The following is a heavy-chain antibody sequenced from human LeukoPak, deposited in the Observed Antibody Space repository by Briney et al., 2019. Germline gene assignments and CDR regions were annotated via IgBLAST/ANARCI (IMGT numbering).Heavy chain of an antibody. CDR1: GGSISNYY. V-gene: IGHV4-59*08. Sequence: SETLSLTCTVSGGSISNYYWNWIRQPPGKGLEWIGYIYYSGTTNYNPSLKSRVTISVDTSKIQFSLKLNFVTAADTAVYYCARAYDTSGYYPEFDYWGQGTLVTVSS. CDR2: IYYSGTT. CDR3: ARAYDTSGYYPEFDY. J-gene: IGHJ4*02. D-gene: IGHD3-22*01.